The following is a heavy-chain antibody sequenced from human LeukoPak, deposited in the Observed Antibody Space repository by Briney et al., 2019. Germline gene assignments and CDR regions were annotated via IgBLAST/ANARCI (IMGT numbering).Heavy chain of an antibody. CDR3: AKARATYLYDTSGYSALDY. V-gene: IGHV3-33*06. Sequence: GGSLRLSCAASGFTLSSYVMHWVRQAPGKGLEWVALIWYDGDNKYYSDSVKGRFTISRDNSKNTLYLQMNSLRAEDTAVYYCAKARATYLYDTSGYSALDYWGQGTLVTVSS. D-gene: IGHD3-22*01. CDR2: IWYDGDNK. J-gene: IGHJ4*02. CDR1: GFTLSSYV.